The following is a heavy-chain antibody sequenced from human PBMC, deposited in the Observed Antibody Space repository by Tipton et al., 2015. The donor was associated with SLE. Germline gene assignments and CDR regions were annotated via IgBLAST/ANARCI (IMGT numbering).Heavy chain of an antibody. V-gene: IGHV4-59*11. CDR2: IYYSTDT. CDR3: ARSMAQGGASDS. J-gene: IGHJ4*02. Sequence: TLSLTCTVSGGSISSHYWSWIRQPPGKGLEWIGYIYYSTDTKYNPSLKSRVTISKDPSKNQFSLKLTSVTAADTAVYYCARSMAQGGASDSWGQGTLVTVSS. D-gene: IGHD3-10*01. CDR1: GGSISSHY.